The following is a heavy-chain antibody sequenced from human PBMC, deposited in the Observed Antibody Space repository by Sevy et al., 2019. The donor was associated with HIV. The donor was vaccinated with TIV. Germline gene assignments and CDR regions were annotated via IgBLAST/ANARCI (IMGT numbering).Heavy chain of an antibody. CDR1: GGSISSSSFY. J-gene: IGHJ4*02. V-gene: IGHV4-39*01. D-gene: IGHD3-16*01. Sequence: SETLSLPCTVSGGSISSSSFYWGWIRQPPGKGLEWIGSIHYSGSTYNNPSLKSRVTISVDTSKNQFSLKLTSVTAADTSIYYCARLFLGGDVQDYWGQGTLVTVSS. CDR2: IHYSGST. CDR3: ARLFLGGDVQDY.